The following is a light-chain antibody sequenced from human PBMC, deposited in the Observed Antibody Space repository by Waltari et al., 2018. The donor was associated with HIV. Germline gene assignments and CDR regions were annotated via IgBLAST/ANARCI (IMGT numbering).Light chain of an antibody. CDR2: GAS. CDR3: QQYGNSPET. J-gene: IGKJ1*01. Sequence: EIVLTQSPGTLSLSPGERATLSCRASQIVSSAYLAWYQQKPGQAPRLLIYGASTRATGVPDRFSGSGFGKDFTLTISRLEPEDFAVYYCQQYGNSPETFGQGA. CDR1: QIVSSAY. V-gene: IGKV3-20*01.